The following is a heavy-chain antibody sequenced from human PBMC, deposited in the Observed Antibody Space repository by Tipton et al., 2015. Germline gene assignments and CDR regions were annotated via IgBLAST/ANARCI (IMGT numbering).Heavy chain of an antibody. CDR1: GYIFYIYS. CDR3: ARVGRQLPPNWFDP. Sequence: QVQLVQSGSEVKKPGASVKVSCKASGYIFYIYSITWVRQAPGQGLEWMGWISPYDGNTIYAQKFQGRVTMTTDTHTSTAYMDLRSLRSDDTAVYYCARVGRQLPPNWFDPWGQGTLVTVSS. J-gene: IGHJ5*02. D-gene: IGHD2-2*01. V-gene: IGHV1-18*01. CDR2: ISPYDGNT.